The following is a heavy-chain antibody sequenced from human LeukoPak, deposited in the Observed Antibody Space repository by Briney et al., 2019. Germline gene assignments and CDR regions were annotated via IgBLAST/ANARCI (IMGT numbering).Heavy chain of an antibody. CDR1: GFTFSSYW. CDR3: ARELSCSSTSCYRTYYYYGMDV. D-gene: IGHD2-2*01. CDR2: IKQDGSEK. V-gene: IGHV3-7*01. J-gene: IGHJ6*02. Sequence: GGSLRLSCAASGFTFSSYWMSWVRQAPGKGLEWVANIKQDGSEKYYADSVKGRFTISRDNSKNTLYLQMNSLRAEDTAVYYCARELSCSSTSCYRTYYYYGMDVWGQGTTVTVSS.